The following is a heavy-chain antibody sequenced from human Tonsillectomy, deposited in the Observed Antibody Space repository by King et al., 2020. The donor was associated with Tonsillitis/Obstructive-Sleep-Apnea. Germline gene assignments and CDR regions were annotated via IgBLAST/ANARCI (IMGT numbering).Heavy chain of an antibody. Sequence: QLVQSGAEVKKPGASVKVSCKASGYTFISYYMHWVRQAPGQGLEWMGIINPSGGSTSYAKKFQGRVTMTRETATSTVYMELSSLRSEDPAVYYWARDRGLGVVPAAIPTIYNWFDLWGQGTLVTVSS. D-gene: IGHD2-2*02. V-gene: IGHV1-46*01. CDR2: INPSGGST. J-gene: IGHJ5*02. CDR1: GYTFISYY. CDR3: ARDRGLGVVPAAIPTIYNWFDL.